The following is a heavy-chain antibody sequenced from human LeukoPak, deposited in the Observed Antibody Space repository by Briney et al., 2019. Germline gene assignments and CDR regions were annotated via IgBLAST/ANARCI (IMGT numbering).Heavy chain of an antibody. Sequence: VASVKVSCKASGGTFSSYAISWVRQAPGQGLEWMGGIIPIFGTANYAQKFQGRVTITTDESTSTAYMEPSSLRSEDTAVYYCAKYSSGQRYDYWGQGTLVTVSS. CDR1: GGTFSSYA. J-gene: IGHJ4*02. CDR3: AKYSSGQRYDY. CDR2: IIPIFGTA. V-gene: IGHV1-69*05. D-gene: IGHD6-19*01.